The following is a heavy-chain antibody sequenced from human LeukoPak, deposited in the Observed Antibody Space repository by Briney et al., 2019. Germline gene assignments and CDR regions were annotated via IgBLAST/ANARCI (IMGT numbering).Heavy chain of an antibody. D-gene: IGHD3-10*01. J-gene: IGHJ4*02. CDR3: ARGIRVGGDY. V-gene: IGHV3-11*01. CDR2: INFSGNSI. Sequence: PGRSLRLSCTASGFNFIDFYMSWIRQAPGKGLEWLSYINFSGNSIYYADSVKGRFTISRDNTKKSLYLQMNNLRVEDTAVYYCARGIRVGGDYWGQGTLVAVSS. CDR1: GFNFIDFY.